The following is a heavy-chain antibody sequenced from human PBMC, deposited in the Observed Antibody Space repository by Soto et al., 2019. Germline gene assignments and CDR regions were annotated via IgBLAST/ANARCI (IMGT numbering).Heavy chain of an antibody. CDR2: IYHSGST. D-gene: IGHD5-18*01. Sequence: QVQLQESGPRLVKPSGTLSVTCAVSGGSISSSNWWNWVRQPPGKGLEWIGEIYHSGSTNYNPSLRSRVTISLDKSKNQFSLRVKSVTAADTAEYYCARAWPSVDSYGSGVMDVWGQGTTVTVSS. CDR3: ARAWPSVDSYGSGVMDV. V-gene: IGHV4-4*02. J-gene: IGHJ6*02. CDR1: GGSISSSNW.